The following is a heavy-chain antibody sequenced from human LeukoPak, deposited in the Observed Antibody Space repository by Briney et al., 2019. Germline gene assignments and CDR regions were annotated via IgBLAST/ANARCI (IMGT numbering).Heavy chain of an antibody. CDR2: IYSGDTT. Sequence: GGSLRLSCAASGFTVSSNYMSWVRQAPGKGLEWVSVIYSGDTTYYADSVKGRFTISRDNSKNTLYRQMNSLRAEDTAVYYCARDEGGGSYYSDFWGQGTLVTVSS. J-gene: IGHJ4*02. CDR1: GFTVSSNY. CDR3: ARDEGGGSYYSDF. V-gene: IGHV3-53*01. D-gene: IGHD3-22*01.